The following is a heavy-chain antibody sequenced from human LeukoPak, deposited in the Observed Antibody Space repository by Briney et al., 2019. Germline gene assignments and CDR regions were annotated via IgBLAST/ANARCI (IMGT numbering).Heavy chain of an antibody. D-gene: IGHD5-12*01. V-gene: IGHV3-30*03. CDR3: AREKWLRFSDP. Sequence: GGSLRLSCAAPGFTFSSYGMNWVRQAPGKRLEWVAVISYDGSNKYYADSVKGRFTISRDNSKNTLYLQMNSLRAEDTAVYYCAREKWLRFSDPWGQGTLVTVSS. CDR2: ISYDGSNK. CDR1: GFTFSSYG. J-gene: IGHJ5*02.